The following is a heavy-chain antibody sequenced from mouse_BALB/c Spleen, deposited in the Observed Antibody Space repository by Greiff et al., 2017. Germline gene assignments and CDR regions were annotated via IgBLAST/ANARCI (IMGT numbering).Heavy chain of an antibody. CDR1: GYAFSSSW. Sequence: QVQLKESGPELVKPGASVKISCKASGYAFSSSWMNWVKQRPGQGLEWIGRIYPGDGDTNYNGKFKGKATLTADKSSSTAYMQLSSLTPVDSAVYFSARSRLRDAMDSCGEGTSDSVSS. CDR2: IYPGDGDT. D-gene: IGHD2-4*01. J-gene: IGHJ4*01. V-gene: IGHV1-82*01. CDR3: ARSRLRDAMDS.